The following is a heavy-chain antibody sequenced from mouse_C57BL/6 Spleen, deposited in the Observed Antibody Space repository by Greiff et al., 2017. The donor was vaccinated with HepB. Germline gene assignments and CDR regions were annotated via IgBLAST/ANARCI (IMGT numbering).Heavy chain of an antibody. Sequence: QVQLQQSGAELVKPGASVKMSCKASGYTFTSYWITWVKQRPGQGLEWIGDIYPGSGSTNYNEKFKSKATLTVDTSSSTAYMQLSSLTSEDSAVYYCARNYYGRTGYFDYWGQGTTLTVSS. J-gene: IGHJ2*01. CDR1: GYTFTSYW. CDR3: ARNYYGRTGYFDY. V-gene: IGHV1-55*01. CDR2: IYPGSGST. D-gene: IGHD1-1*01.